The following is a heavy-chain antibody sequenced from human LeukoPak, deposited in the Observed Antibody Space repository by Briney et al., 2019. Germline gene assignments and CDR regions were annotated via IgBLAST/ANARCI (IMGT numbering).Heavy chain of an antibody. CDR2: IKQDGSEK. J-gene: IGHJ4*02. Sequence: PGGSLRLSCAASGFTFSSYWMSWVRQAPGKGLEWVANIKQDGSEKYYVDSVKGRFTISRDNAKNSLYLQTNSLRAEDTAVYYCARGPVSLYYYDSSGYGDYWGQGTLVTVSS. V-gene: IGHV3-7*04. CDR3: ARGPVSLYYYDSSGYGDY. CDR1: GFTFSSYW. D-gene: IGHD3-22*01.